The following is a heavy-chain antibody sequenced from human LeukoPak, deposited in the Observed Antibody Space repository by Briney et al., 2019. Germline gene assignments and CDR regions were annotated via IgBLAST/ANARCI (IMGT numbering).Heavy chain of an antibody. D-gene: IGHD6-19*01. Sequence: SETLSLTCTVSGGSISSYYWRWIRQPPGKGLECIGYIYYSGSTNYNPSPKSRVTISVDTSKNQFSLKLSSVTAADTAVYYCARLGSSGWYGDFDYWGQGTLVTVSS. J-gene: IGHJ4*02. V-gene: IGHV4-59*01. CDR1: GGSISSYY. CDR2: IYYSGST. CDR3: ARLGSSGWYGDFDY.